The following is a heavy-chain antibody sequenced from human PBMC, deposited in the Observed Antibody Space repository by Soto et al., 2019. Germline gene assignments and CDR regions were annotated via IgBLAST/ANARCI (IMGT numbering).Heavy chain of an antibody. CDR1: GYTFTSYG. V-gene: IGHV1-18*01. Sequence: QVQLVQSGAEVKKPGASVKVSCKASGYTFTSYGISWVRQAPGQGLEWMGWISAYNGNTNYAQKVQGRVTMTTETSTSTAYMEVRTLRSDDTGVYYCARALYSSGWYFDYWGQGTLVTVSS. CDR2: ISAYNGNT. D-gene: IGHD6-19*01. J-gene: IGHJ4*02. CDR3: ARALYSSGWYFDY.